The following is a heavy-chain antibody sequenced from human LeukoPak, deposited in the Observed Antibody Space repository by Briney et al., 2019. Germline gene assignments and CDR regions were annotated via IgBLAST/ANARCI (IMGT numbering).Heavy chain of an antibody. J-gene: IGHJ4*02. V-gene: IGHV3-15*01. D-gene: IGHD4-17*01. CDR2: IKSKTDGGTT. CDR3: TTDGYGDYYFDY. Sequence: GGSLRLSCAASGFTSSNAWMSWVRQAPGKGLEWVGRIKSKTDGGTTDYAAPVKGRFTISRDDSKNTLYLQMNSLKTEDTAVYYCTTDGYGDYYFDYWGQGTLVTVSS. CDR1: GFTSSNAW.